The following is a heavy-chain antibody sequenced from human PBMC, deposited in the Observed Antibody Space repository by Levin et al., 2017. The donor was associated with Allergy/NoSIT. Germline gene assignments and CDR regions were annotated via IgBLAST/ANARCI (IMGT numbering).Heavy chain of an antibody. CDR3: ASLEPQGYYFYLDL. V-gene: IGHV3-21*01. Sequence: PGGSLRLSCAASGFAFHTYGMNWVRQAPGKGLEWVSSISAYSTQIYYADSVKGRFIISRDNAENSLFLQMNNLRAEDTAVYYCASLEPQGYYFYLDLWGKGTTVTVSS. CDR1: GFAFHTYG. J-gene: IGHJ6*03. D-gene: IGHD1-1*01. CDR2: ISAYSTQI.